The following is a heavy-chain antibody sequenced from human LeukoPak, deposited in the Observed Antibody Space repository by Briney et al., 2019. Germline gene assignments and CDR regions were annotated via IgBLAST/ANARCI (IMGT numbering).Heavy chain of an antibody. CDR2: IIPILNVP. CDR3: ARDRPRARYFDY. D-gene: IGHD2-15*01. CDR1: GGTFNDYS. Sequence: SVKVSCKASGGTFNDYSISWVRQAPGQGLEWMGRIIPILNVPNYAPNFEGRVTITADKSTNTAYMEVSSLKSVDTAVYFCARDRPRARYFDYWGQGTLVTVSS. V-gene: IGHV1-69*04. J-gene: IGHJ4*02.